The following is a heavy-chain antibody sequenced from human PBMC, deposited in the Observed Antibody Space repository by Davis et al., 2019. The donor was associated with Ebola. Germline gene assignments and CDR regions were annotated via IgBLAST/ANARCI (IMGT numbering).Heavy chain of an antibody. CDR1: GGSISSYY. J-gene: IGHJ6*02. CDR3: ARRGRYCSSTSCYLYYYYGINV. V-gene: IGHV4-34*01. D-gene: IGHD2-2*01. CDR2: INHSGST. Sequence: SETLSLTCTVSGGSISSYYWSWIRQPPGKGLEWIGEINHSGSTNYNPSLKSRVTISVDTSKNQFSLKLSSVTAADTAVYYCARRGRYCSSTSCYLYYYYGINVWGQGTTVTVSS.